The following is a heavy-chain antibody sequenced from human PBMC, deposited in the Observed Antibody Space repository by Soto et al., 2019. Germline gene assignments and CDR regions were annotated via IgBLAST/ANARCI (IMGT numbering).Heavy chain of an antibody. CDR1: GGSFSGYY. J-gene: IGHJ6*02. CDR3: ARAKTLVYAILNYYYGMDV. Sequence: PSETLSLTCAVYGGSFSGYYWSWIRQPPGKGLEWIGEINHSGSTNYNPSLKSQVTISVDTSKNQFSLKLSSVTAADTAVYYCARAKTLVYAILNYYYGMDVWGQGTTVTVSS. CDR2: INHSGST. D-gene: IGHD2-8*01. V-gene: IGHV4-34*01.